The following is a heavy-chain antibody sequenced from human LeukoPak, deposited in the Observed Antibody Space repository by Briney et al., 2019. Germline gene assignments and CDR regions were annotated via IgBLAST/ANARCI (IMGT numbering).Heavy chain of an antibody. D-gene: IGHD2-8*01. V-gene: IGHV1-2*02. CDR1: GYTFTGYY. CDR3: ARVRYCTNGVCFTNFDY. J-gene: IGHJ4*02. CDR2: INPNSGGT. Sequence: GASVKVSCKASGYTFTGYYMHWVRQAPGQGLEWMGWINPNSGGTNYAQKFQGRVTMTRDTSISTAYMELSRLRSDDTAVYYCARVRYCTNGVCFTNFDYWGQGTLVTVSS.